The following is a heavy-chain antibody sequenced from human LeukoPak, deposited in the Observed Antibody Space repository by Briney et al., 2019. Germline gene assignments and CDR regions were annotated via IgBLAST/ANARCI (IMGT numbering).Heavy chain of an antibody. Sequence: ASVKVSCKASGYSFTGYYMHWVRQAPGQGLEWMGWINPNSGGTNYAQKFQGRVTMTRDTSISTAYMELSRLRSDDTAVYYCARFPQDVLLWFGEGFDPWGQGTLVTVSS. D-gene: IGHD3-10*01. CDR1: GYSFTGYY. V-gene: IGHV1-2*02. CDR2: INPNSGGT. CDR3: ARFPQDVLLWFGEGFDP. J-gene: IGHJ5*02.